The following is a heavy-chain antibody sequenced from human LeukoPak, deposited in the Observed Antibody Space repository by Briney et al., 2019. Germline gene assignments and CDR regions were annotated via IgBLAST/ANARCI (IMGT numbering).Heavy chain of an antibody. Sequence: ASVKVSCKASGYTFTSYYMHWVRQAPGQGLEWMGGIIPIFGTANYAQKFQGRVTITTDESTSTAYMELSSLRSEDTAVYYCARDSCSGGSCYFDYWGQGTLVTVSS. CDR2: IIPIFGTA. D-gene: IGHD2-15*01. J-gene: IGHJ4*02. V-gene: IGHV1-69*05. CDR1: GYTFTSYY. CDR3: ARDSCSGGSCYFDY.